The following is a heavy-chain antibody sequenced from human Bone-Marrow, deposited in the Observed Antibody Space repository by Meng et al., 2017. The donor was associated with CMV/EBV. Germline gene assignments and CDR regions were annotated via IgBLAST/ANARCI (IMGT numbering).Heavy chain of an antibody. D-gene: IGHD2-2*02. CDR2: IYHSGST. V-gene: IGHV4-4*02. CDR1: GGSISSSNW. J-gene: IGHJ4*02. Sequence: SETLSLTCAASGGSISSSNWWSWVRQPPGKGLEWIGEIYHSGSTNYNPSLKRRVTISVDKSKNQFSLKLSSVTAADTAVNYCARVEGWGVPAAIQEYYFDYWGQGTLVTVSS. CDR3: ARVEGWGVPAAIQEYYFDY.